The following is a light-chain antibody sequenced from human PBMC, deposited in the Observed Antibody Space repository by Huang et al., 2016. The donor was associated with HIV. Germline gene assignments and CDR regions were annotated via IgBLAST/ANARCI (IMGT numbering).Light chain of an antibody. J-gene: IGKJ4*01. CDR1: QSVGVY. V-gene: IGKV3-11*01. CDR2: EAS. CDR3: QQRTKWPPVLS. Sequence: EIVLTQSPATLSLSPGDRATLSCRASQSVGVYLAWYQQKPGQAPRLLIFEASNSAPGIPARFSGSGSWTDFTLTIDSLQPDDFAIYYCQQRTKWPPVLSFGGGTRVEIK.